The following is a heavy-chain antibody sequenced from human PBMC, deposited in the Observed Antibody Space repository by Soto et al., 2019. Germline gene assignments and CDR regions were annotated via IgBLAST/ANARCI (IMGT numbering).Heavy chain of an antibody. CDR3: ARRHLAVAVSPWFDP. J-gene: IGHJ5*02. CDR2: IDSSGEK. CDR1: GLSITDSEMG. D-gene: IGHD6-19*01. Sequence: QVTLKESGPVLVKPTETLTLRCTVSGLSITDSEMGVSWIRQPPGQPLEWLAHIDSSGEKSYRTFLKSRLAPSKDTSKSQIVLTMTNMDPADTATYYCARRHLAVAVSPWFDPWGQGIPVTVSS. V-gene: IGHV2-26*01.